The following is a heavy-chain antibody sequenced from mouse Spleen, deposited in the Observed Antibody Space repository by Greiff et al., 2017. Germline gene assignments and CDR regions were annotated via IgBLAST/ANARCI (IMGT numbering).Heavy chain of an antibody. J-gene: IGHJ3*01. D-gene: IGHD4-1*01. V-gene: IGHV1-52*01. Sequence: VKLQESGAELMRPGASVKLSCKASGYTFTSYWMNWVKQRPEQGLEWIGRIDPYDSETHYNQKFKDKAILTVDKSSSTAYMQLSSLTSEDSAVYYCARSGTGAWFAYWGQGTLVTVSA. CDR1: GYTFTSYW. CDR3: ARSGTGAWFAY. CDR2: IDPYDSET.